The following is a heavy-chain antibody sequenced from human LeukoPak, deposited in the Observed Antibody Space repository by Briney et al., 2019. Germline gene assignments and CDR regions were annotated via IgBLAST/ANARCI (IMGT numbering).Heavy chain of an antibody. V-gene: IGHV4-59*08. CDR2: IYYSGST. Sequence: SETLSLTCTVSGGSISSYYWSWIRQPPGKGLEWIGYIYYSGSTNYNPSLKSRVTISVDTSKNQFSLKLSSVTAADTAVYYCVSGIPYGDTRETWGQGTLVTVSS. CDR3: VSGIPYGDTRET. J-gene: IGHJ5*02. D-gene: IGHD4-17*01. CDR1: GGSISSYY.